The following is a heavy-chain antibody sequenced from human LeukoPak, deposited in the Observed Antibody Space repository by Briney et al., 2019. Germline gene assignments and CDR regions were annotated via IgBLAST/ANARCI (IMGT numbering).Heavy chain of an antibody. J-gene: IGHJ6*03. D-gene: IGHD4-11*01. CDR2: IYYSGST. V-gene: IGHV4-59*01. CDR3: ARGHSIEPYYYYYYMDV. CDR1: GDSISSYY. Sequence: SETLSLTCTVSGDSISSYYCRWIRQPPGKGLEWVGYIYYSGSTSYNPSLKSGVTISLDPSNNQFSLKLRSVTAADTAVYYCARGHSIEPYYYYYYMDVWGKGTTVTVSS.